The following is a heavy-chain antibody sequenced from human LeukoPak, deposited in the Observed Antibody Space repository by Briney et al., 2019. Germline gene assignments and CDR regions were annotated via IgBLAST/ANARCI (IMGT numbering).Heavy chain of an antibody. CDR3: ARDRSSSSFDP. J-gene: IGHJ5*02. Sequence: SETLSLTCTVSGYSLRSGYYWGWIRQPPGKGLEWIGSIYHSGSTYYNPSLKSRVTISVDTSKNQFSLKLSSVTAADTAVYYCARDRSSSSFDPWGQGTLVTVSS. CDR1: GYSLRSGYY. V-gene: IGHV4-38-2*02. CDR2: IYHSGST. D-gene: IGHD6-6*01.